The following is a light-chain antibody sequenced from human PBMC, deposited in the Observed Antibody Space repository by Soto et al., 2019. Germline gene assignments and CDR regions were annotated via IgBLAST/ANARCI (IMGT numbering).Light chain of an antibody. CDR3: NSYTISNTYVL. CDR1: SSDIGGYNF. CDR2: EVT. V-gene: IGLV2-14*01. J-gene: IGLJ2*01. Sequence: QSVLAQPPSASGSLGQSVTISCTGTSSDIGGYNFVSWYQQHPGKAPKLMIYEVTNRPSGVSNRFSGSKSGNTASLTISGLQAEDEAHYYCNSYTISNTYVLFGGGTQLTVL.